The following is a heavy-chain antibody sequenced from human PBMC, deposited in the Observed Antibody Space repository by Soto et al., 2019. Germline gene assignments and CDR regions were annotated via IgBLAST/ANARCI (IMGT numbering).Heavy chain of an antibody. V-gene: IGHV3-30-3*01. J-gene: IGHJ4*02. CDR1: GFTFSSYA. CDR2: ISYDGSNK. D-gene: IGHD3-9*01. CDR3: AREGPILTGYHSFDY. Sequence: LRLSCAASGFTFSSYAMHWVRQAPGKGLEWVAVISYDGSNKYYADSVKGRFTISRDNSKNTLYLQMNSLRAEDTAVYYCAREGPILTGYHSFDYWGQGTLVTVSS.